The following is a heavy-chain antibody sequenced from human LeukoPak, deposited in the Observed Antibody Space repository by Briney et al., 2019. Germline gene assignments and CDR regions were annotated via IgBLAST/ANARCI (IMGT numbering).Heavy chain of an antibody. J-gene: IGHJ4*02. CDR3: ARHNRRWYRSSSLGPNDY. CDR1: GYSFTSYW. D-gene: IGHD6-6*01. CDR2: IYPGDSNT. V-gene: IGHV5-51*01. Sequence: GESLKISCKGSGYSFTSYWIGWVRQMPGKGLEWLGIIYPGDSNTRYSPSFQGQVTISADKSISTAYLQWSSLKASDTAMYYCARHNRRWYRSSSLGPNDYWGQGTLVTVSS.